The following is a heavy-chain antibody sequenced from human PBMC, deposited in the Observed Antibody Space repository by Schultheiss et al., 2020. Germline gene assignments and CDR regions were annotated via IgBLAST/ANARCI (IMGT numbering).Heavy chain of an antibody. Sequence: SETLSLTCTVSGGSISSSSYYWGWIRQPPGKGLEWIGSIYYSGSTYYNPSLKSRVTISVDTSKNQFSLKLSSVTAADTAVYYCTRIGGDFGYYGMDVWGQGTTVTVSS. CDR3: TRIGGDFGYYGMDV. J-gene: IGHJ6*02. CDR2: IYYSGST. V-gene: IGHV4-39*01. CDR1: GGSISSSSYY. D-gene: IGHD2-21*02.